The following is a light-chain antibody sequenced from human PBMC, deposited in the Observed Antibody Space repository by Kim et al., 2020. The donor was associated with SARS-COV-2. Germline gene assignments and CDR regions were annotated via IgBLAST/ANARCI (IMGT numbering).Light chain of an antibody. CDR1: SLRSYY. CDR3: NSRDSSDNHVV. V-gene: IGLV3-19*01. J-gene: IGLJ2*01. CDR2: GRN. Sequence: ALVQTVRITCQGDSLRSYYASWYQQRPGQAPVLVIYGRNNRPSGIPDRFSGSSSGNTASLTITGAQAEDEADYYCNSRDSSDNHVVFGGGTQLTVL.